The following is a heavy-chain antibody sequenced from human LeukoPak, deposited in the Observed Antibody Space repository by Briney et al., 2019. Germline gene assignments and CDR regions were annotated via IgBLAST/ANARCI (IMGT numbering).Heavy chain of an antibody. J-gene: IGHJ4*02. CDR3: ARWRGAQSEFVV. CDR1: GFTFSSFW. CDR2: IKEGGRGT. V-gene: IGHV3-7*01. Sequence: GGSLRLSCAASGFTFSSFWMGWVRQTPGKRLEWVAHIKEGGRGTFYVDSVKGRFTGSRDDARNTVYLQMNSLRAEDTAVYYCARWRGAQSEFVVWGQGTLVTVSS. D-gene: IGHD3-3*01.